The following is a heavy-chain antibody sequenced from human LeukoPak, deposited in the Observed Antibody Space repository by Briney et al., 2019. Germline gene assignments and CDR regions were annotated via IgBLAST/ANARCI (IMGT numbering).Heavy chain of an antibody. V-gene: IGHV4-34*01. J-gene: IGHJ4*02. CDR2: INHSGST. D-gene: IGHD6-6*01. CDR1: GGSFSGYY. CDR3: ARGQKPAEYSSSSQDY. Sequence: LETLSLTCAVYGGSFSGYYWSWIRQPPGKGLEWIGEINHSGSTNYNPSLKSRVTISVDTSKNQFSLKLSSVTAADTAVYYCARGQKPAEYSSSSQDYWGQGTLVTVSS.